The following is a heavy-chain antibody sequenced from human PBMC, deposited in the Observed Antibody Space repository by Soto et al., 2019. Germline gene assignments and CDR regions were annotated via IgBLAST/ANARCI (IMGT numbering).Heavy chain of an antibody. CDR1: GGSISSGDYY. V-gene: IGHV4-30-4*01. CDR2: IYYSGST. Sequence: GPGPWPPSETLSLTCTVSGGSISSGDYYWSWIRQPPGKGLEWIGYIYYSGSTYYNPSLKSRVTISVDTSKNQFSLKLSSVTAADTAVYYCARVDMITFGGVIVILGGFDYWGQGTLVTVSS. CDR3: ARVDMITFGGVIVILGGFDY. D-gene: IGHD3-16*02. J-gene: IGHJ4*02.